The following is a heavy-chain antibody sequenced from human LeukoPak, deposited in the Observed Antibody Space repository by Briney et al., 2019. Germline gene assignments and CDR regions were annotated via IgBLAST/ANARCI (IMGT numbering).Heavy chain of an antibody. CDR3: AKDVRPAQNYFDY. V-gene: IGHV4-59*01. CDR2: IYYSGST. J-gene: IGHJ4*02. Sequence: SETLSLTCTVSGGSISSYYWSWIRQPPGKGLEWIRYIYYSGSTNYNPSLKSRVTISVDTSKNQFSLKLSSVTAADTAVYYCAKDVRPAQNYFDYWGQGTLVTVSS. CDR1: GGSISSYY.